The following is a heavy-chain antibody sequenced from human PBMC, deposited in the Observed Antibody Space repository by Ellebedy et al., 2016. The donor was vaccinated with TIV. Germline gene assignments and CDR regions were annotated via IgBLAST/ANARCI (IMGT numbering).Heavy chain of an antibody. V-gene: IGHV1-2*02. J-gene: IGHJ4*02. CDR2: INPNSGGT. D-gene: IGHD5/OR15-5a*01. CDR1: GYTFTSYY. CDR3: TRDLTNIVSGDY. Sequence: AASVKVSCKASGYTFTSYYIHWVRQAPGQGLEWMAWINPNSGGTNYAQKFQGRVTVTRDTSTSTAFLELNRLRSDDTAVYYCTRDLTNIVSGDYWGQGTLVTVSS.